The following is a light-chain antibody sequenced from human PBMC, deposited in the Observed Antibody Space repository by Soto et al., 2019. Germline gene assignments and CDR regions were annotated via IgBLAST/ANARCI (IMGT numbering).Light chain of an antibody. J-gene: IGKJ5*01. CDR2: GAS. CDR1: HGVSTN. V-gene: IGKV3-15*01. CDR3: QQYSNWPPAIT. Sequence: EGVMTQSPATLSVSPGDRAILSCRASHGVSTNLAWYQQRPGQPPRLLIYGASTRASDVPGRFSGSGSGREFTLTISSLQSEDVAVYYCQQYSNWPPAITFGQGTRLEIK.